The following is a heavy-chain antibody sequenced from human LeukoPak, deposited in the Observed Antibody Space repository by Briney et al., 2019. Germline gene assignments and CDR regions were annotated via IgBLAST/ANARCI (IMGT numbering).Heavy chain of an antibody. CDR1: GYIFSNRY. V-gene: IGHV1-46*01. CDR2: IRPSSGRA. J-gene: IGHJ4*02. D-gene: IGHD2/OR15-2a*01. Sequence: ASVKVSCKTSGYIFSNRYIHWVRQAPGQGPEWMGIIRPSSGRADYTQKFQGRVTMTRDMSMTTVYMELTTLGSDDTAVYFCAREPPESYYFDYWGQGTLVTVSS. CDR3: AREPPESYYFDY.